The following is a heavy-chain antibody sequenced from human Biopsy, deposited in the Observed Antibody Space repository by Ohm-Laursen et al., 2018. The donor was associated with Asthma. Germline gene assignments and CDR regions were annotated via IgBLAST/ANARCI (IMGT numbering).Heavy chain of an antibody. J-gene: IGHJ5*02. V-gene: IGHV4-59*07. CDR1: PGSINDYY. CDR3: ARATSTWSQSGPHFFDH. Sequence: SDTLSLTCAVSPGSINDYYWNWIRQFPGKGLEWIGYVHSSGSTRFNHSLKSRVTVSVDTSVDQVSLKLSSVSAADTAIYYCARATSTWSQSGPHFFDHWGPGTLVTVSS. D-gene: IGHD6-13*01. CDR2: VHSSGST.